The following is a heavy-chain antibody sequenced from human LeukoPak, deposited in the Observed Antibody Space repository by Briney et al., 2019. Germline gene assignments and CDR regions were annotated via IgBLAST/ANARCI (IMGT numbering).Heavy chain of an antibody. CDR3: ARGRSYYYGSGSHTNWFDP. CDR1: GGSFSGYY. V-gene: IGHV4-34*01. Sequence: SETLFLTCAVYGGSFSGYYWSWIRQPPGKGLEWIGEINHSGSTNYNPSLKSRVTISVDTSKNQFSLKLSSVTAADTAVYYCARGRSYYYGSGSHTNWFDPWGQGTLVTVSS. CDR2: INHSGST. D-gene: IGHD3-10*01. J-gene: IGHJ5*02.